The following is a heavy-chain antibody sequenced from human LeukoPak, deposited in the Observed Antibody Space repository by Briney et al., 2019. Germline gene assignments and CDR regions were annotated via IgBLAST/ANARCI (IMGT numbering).Heavy chain of an antibody. CDR1: GGSITSSNYY. J-gene: IGHJ4*02. CDR3: VYYYGSGSVEY. V-gene: IGHV4-39*01. D-gene: IGHD3-10*01. CDR2: FYYSGST. Sequence: SETLSLTCTVSGGSITSSNYYWGWIRQPPGKELEWIGSFYYSGSTNYNPSLKSRVTISVDTSKNQFSLKLSSVTAADTAVYYCVYYYGSGSVEYWAQGTLVTVSS.